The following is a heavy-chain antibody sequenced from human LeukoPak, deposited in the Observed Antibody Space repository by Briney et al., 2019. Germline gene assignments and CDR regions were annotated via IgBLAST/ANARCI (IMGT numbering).Heavy chain of an antibody. CDR3: ARDRSGSYYFFDY. Sequence: GASVKVSCKASGYTFTAYYMHWVRQAPGQGLEWMGRINPNSGDTNYAQKFQGRVTMTRDTSTSTVYMELSSLRSEDTAVYYCARDRSGSYYFFDYWGQGTLVTVSS. D-gene: IGHD1-26*01. V-gene: IGHV1-2*06. CDR2: INPNSGDT. J-gene: IGHJ4*02. CDR1: GYTFTAYY.